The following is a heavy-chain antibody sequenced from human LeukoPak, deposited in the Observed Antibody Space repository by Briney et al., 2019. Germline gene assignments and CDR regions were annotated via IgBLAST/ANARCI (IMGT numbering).Heavy chain of an antibody. Sequence: SETLSLTCTVSGGSISSYYWSWIRQPPGKGLEWIGYIYYSGSTNYNPSLKSRVTISIDTSNNQFSLKLTSVTAADTAVYYCARGDCSSTICYSPMDVWGKGTMVTVSS. D-gene: IGHD2-2*01. CDR1: GGSISSYY. CDR2: IYYSGST. CDR3: ARGDCSSTICYSPMDV. J-gene: IGHJ6*03. V-gene: IGHV4-59*08.